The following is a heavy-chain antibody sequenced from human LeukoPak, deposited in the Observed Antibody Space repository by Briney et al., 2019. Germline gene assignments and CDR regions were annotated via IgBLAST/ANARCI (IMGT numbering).Heavy chain of an antibody. J-gene: IGHJ3*02. D-gene: IGHD4-17*01. V-gene: IGHV3-21*01. CDR2: ISSSSSYI. CDR1: GFTFSSCS. Sequence: PGGSLRLSCAASGFTFSSCSMTWVRQTPGKGLEWVSSISSSSSYIYYADSVKGRFTISRDNAKNSLYLQMNRLRAEDTAVYYCARDFPTVTTAGAFDMWGQGTMVTVSS. CDR3: ARDFPTVTTAGAFDM.